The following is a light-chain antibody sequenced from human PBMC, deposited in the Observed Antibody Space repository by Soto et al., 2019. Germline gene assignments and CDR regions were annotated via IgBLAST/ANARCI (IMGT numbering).Light chain of an antibody. CDR3: QQYNTFWT. Sequence: MTQSPSSLSASIGDRVTITCRASQIISTYLNWYQNKPGKAPKLLIYAASSLQSGVPSRFSGSGSGTGFTLTISSLQPEDFATYYCQQYNTFWTFGQGTKVDI. J-gene: IGKJ1*01. CDR1: QIISTY. V-gene: IGKV1-39*01. CDR2: AAS.